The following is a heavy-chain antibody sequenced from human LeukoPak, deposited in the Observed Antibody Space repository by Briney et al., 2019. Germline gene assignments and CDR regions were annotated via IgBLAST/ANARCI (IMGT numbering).Heavy chain of an antibody. D-gene: IGHD1-26*01. CDR2: ISSTGSDI. V-gene: IGHV3-48*03. CDR1: GFIFSNYE. Sequence: GGSLRLACAGSGFIFSNYEMNWVRQAPGKGLEWVSYISSTGSDIYYADSVKGRFTISRDNAENSLYLQMNSLRAEDTAVYYCARDLPTGTYRAYFDNWGQGTLVTVSS. J-gene: IGHJ4*02. CDR3: ARDLPTGTYRAYFDN.